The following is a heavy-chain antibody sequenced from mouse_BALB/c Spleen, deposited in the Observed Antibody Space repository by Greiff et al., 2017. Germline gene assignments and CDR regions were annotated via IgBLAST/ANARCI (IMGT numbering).Heavy chain of an antibody. CDR3: ARRGYDGAWFAY. D-gene: IGHD2-14*01. V-gene: IGHV3-2*02. CDR1: GYSITSDYA. J-gene: IGHJ3*01. Sequence: VQLKESGPGLVKPSQSLSLTCTVTGYSITSDYAWNWIRQFPGNKLEWMGYISYSGSTSYNPSLKSRISITRDTSKNQFFLQLNSVTTEDTATYYCARRGYDGAWFAYWGQGTLVTVSA. CDR2: ISYSGST.